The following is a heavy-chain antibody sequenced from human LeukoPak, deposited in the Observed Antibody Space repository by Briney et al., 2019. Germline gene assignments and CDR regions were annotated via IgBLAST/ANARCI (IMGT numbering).Heavy chain of an antibody. Sequence: GGSLRLSCAASGFTFSSYAMSWVRQAPGKGLEWVSAISGSGGSTYYADSVKGRFTISRDNSKNTLYLQMNSLRAEDTAVYYCAKDPLFWSGYSDWFDPWGQGTLVTVSS. D-gene: IGHD3-3*01. CDR3: AKDPLFWSGYSDWFDP. CDR2: ISGSGGST. V-gene: IGHV3-23*01. CDR1: GFTFSSYA. J-gene: IGHJ5*02.